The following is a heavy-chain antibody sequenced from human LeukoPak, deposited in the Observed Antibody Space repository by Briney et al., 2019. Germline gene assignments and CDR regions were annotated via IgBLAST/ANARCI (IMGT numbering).Heavy chain of an antibody. CDR1: GFIFSTYA. CDR2: VSTSGGST. J-gene: IGHJ4*02. D-gene: IGHD3-22*01. Sequence: PGGSLRLSSAASGFIFSTYAMSWVPEAPGKGIEWVSAVSTSGGSTYYADSVKGRFTISRDNSRNTLYVQMNSLRAEDTAVYYCAKGVSSSYRDFDHWGQGTLVTVSS. V-gene: IGHV3-23*01. CDR3: AKGVSSSYRDFDH.